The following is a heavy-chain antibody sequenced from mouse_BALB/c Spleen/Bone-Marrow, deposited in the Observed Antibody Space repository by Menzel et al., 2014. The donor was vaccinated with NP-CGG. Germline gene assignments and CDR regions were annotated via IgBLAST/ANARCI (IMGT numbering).Heavy chain of an antibody. V-gene: IGHV1S81*02. CDR1: GYTFTSYY. CDR3: TRSEPFAY. Sequence: QVQLQQSGAELVKPGASVKLSCKASGYTFTSYYMYWVKQRPGQGLEWIGGINPSNGGTNFNEKFKSKATLTVDKSSSTAYMQLSSLTSEDSAVYYWTRSEPFAYWGQGTLVTVSA. J-gene: IGHJ3*01. CDR2: INPSNGGT.